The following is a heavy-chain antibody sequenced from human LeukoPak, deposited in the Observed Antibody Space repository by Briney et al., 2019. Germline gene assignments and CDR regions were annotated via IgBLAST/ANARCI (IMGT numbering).Heavy chain of an antibody. D-gene: IGHD1-26*01. CDR1: GYSISSGYY. Sequence: SETLSLTCAVSGYSISSGYYWGWIRQPPGKGLEWIGSVYHSGSTYYNPSLKSRVSMSVDTSKNQFSLKLSSVTAADTAVYYCARHQWELGAFDIWGQGTMVTVFS. CDR3: ARHQWELGAFDI. CDR2: VYHSGST. V-gene: IGHV4-38-2*01. J-gene: IGHJ3*02.